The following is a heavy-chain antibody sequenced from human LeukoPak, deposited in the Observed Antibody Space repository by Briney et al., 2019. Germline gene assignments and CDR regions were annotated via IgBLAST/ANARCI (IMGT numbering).Heavy chain of an antibody. J-gene: IGHJ3*02. V-gene: IGHV1-8*03. CDR3: ARGLGWNGAFDI. CDR2: KNPNSGKT. CDR1: GYTFTSYD. Sequence: ASVRVSCKASGYTFTSYDINWVRQAPGQGLEWMGWKNPNSGKTGYAQKFQGRVTITRNTSISTAYMELSSLRSEDTAVYYCARGLGWNGAFDIWGQGTMVTVSS. D-gene: IGHD1-1*01.